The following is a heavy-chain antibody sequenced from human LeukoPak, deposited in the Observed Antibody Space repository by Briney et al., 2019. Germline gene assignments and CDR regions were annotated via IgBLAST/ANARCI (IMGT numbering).Heavy chain of an antibody. CDR1: GYTFTGYY. J-gene: IGHJ4*02. CDR2: INPNSGGT. V-gene: IGHV1-2*02. Sequence: GASVKVSCKASGYTFTGYYMHWVRQAPGQGLEWMGWINPNSGGTNYAQKFQGRVTMTRDTSISTAYMDLTRLRSDDTAVYYCARDEGLPVAGTDFDYWGREPWSPSPQ. CDR3: ARDEGLPVAGTDFDY. D-gene: IGHD6-19*01.